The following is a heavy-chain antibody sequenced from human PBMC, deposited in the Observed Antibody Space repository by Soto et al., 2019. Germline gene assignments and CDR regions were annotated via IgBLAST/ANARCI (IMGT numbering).Heavy chain of an antibody. CDR1: DGTIINRGYR. J-gene: IGHJ5*02. Sequence: LQTLRHRSTVSDGTIINRGYRRSCKKQTPGKGLEWIGYIYYSGSTYYNPSLKSRVTISVDTSKNQFSLKLSSVTAADTAVYYCASQGVGGSYVPTFGLWGQGTLVTLSS. CDR3: ASQGVGGSYVPTFGL. D-gene: IGHD1-26*01. V-gene: IGHV4-30-2*03. CDR2: IYYSGST.